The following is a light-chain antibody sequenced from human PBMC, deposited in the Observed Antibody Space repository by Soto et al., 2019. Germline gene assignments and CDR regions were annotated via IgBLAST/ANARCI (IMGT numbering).Light chain of an antibody. CDR1: SSDVGSYNL. V-gene: IGLV2-23*01. Sequence: QSALTQPASVSGSPGQSITISCTGTSSDVGSYNLVSWYQQHPGKAPKLMIYEGSKRPSGVSNRFSGSKSGNTASLTIAGLQGEDEADYDCCSYAGSNVKVFGGGTNLPFL. CDR2: EGS. J-gene: IGLJ2*01. CDR3: CSYAGSNVKV.